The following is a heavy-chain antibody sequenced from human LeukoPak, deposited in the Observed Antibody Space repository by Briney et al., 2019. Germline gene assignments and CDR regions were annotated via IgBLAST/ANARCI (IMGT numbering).Heavy chain of an antibody. CDR1: GGSISSTIYY. Sequence: PSDTLSLTCTVSGGSISSTIYYWGWIRQPPGKGLEWIATIYYSGSTYYNPSLKSRVTISVDTSKNQFSLKLTSVTAADTAVYYCATPGYGRPLYRFDYWGQGTLVTVSS. J-gene: IGHJ4*02. CDR2: IYYSGST. D-gene: IGHD4-11*01. CDR3: ATPGYGRPLYRFDY. V-gene: IGHV4-39*01.